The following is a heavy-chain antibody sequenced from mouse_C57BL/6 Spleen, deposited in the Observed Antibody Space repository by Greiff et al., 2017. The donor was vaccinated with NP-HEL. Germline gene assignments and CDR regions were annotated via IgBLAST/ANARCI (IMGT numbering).Heavy chain of an antibody. J-gene: IGHJ2*01. CDR2: INPSTGGT. CDR1: GYSFTGYY. CDR3: ARIYSNRGYYSDY. D-gene: IGHD2-5*01. Sequence: VQLQQSGPELVKPGASVKISCKASGYSFTGYYMNWVKQSPEKSLEWIGEINPSTGGTTYNQKFKAKATLTVDKSSSTAYMQLKSLTSEDSAVYYCARIYSNRGYYSDYWGQGTTLTVAS. V-gene: IGHV1-42*01.